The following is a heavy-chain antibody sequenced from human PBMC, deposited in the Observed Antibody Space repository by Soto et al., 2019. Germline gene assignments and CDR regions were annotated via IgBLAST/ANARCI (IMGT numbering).Heavy chain of an antibody. J-gene: IGHJ3*02. Sequence: GASVKVSCKASGYTFTGYYMHWVRQAPGQGLEWMGWINPNSGGTNYAQKFQGRVTMTRDTSISTAYMELSRLRSDDTAVYYCASVPSVITTDSAFDIWGQGTMVTVSS. D-gene: IGHD3-22*01. CDR3: ASVPSVITTDSAFDI. V-gene: IGHV1-2*02. CDR1: GYTFTGYY. CDR2: INPNSGGT.